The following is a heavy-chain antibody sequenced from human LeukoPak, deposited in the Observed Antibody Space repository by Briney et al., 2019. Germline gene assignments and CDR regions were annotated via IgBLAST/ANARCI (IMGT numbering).Heavy chain of an antibody. CDR3: AREIPGYCSGGSCHNWFDP. CDR2: IYYSGST. Sequence: SQTLSLTCAVSGGSISSGGYSWGWIRQPPGKGLEWIGYIYYSGSTYYNPSLKSRVTISVDTSKNQFSLKLSSVTAADTAVYYCAREIPGYCSGGSCHNWFDPWGQGTLVTVSS. V-gene: IGHV4-30-4*07. D-gene: IGHD2-15*01. J-gene: IGHJ5*02. CDR1: GGSISSGGYS.